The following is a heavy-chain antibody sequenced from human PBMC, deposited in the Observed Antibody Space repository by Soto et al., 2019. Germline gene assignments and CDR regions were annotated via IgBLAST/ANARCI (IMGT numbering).Heavy chain of an antibody. CDR3: ARHRYSHFDY. J-gene: IGHJ4*02. Sequence: PSETLSLTCTVSGVSISSYYWSWIRQPPGKGLEWIGYIYYSGSTNYNPSLKSRVTISVDTSKNQFSLKLSSVTAADTAVYYCARHRYSHFDYWGQGTLVTVSS. CDR1: GVSISSYY. V-gene: IGHV4-59*08. CDR2: IYYSGST. D-gene: IGHD6-13*01.